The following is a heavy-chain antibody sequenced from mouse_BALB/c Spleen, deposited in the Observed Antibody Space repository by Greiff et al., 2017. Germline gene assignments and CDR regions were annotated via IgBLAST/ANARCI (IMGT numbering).Heavy chain of an antibody. J-gene: IGHJ2*01. CDR3: ARSDGLYYFDY. D-gene: IGHD3-3*01. CDR2: ISSGSSTI. CDR1: GFTFSSFG. V-gene: IGHV5-17*02. Sequence: EVKLMESGGGLVQPGGSRKLSCAASGFTFSSFGMHWVRQAPEKGLEWVAYISSGSSTIYYADTVKGRFTISRDNPKNTLFLQMTSLRSEDTAMYYCARSDGLYYFDYWGQGTTLTVSS.